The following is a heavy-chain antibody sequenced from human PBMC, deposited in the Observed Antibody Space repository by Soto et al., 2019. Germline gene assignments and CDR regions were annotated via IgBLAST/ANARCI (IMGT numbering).Heavy chain of an antibody. CDR3: AKGVLSFHYGMEV. D-gene: IGHD3-10*01. V-gene: IGHV3-23*01. Sequence: EVKLLQSGGGVVPPGGSLRLSCATSGFTFNTYPMTWVRQAPGKGLEWVSSISSTAGKTSSYADSVKGRFAISRDFSDNTVYLQMDNLRVDDTAVYFCAKGVLSFHYGMEVWGQVTTVTVSS. CDR1: GFTFNTYP. CDR2: ISSTAGKTS. J-gene: IGHJ6*02.